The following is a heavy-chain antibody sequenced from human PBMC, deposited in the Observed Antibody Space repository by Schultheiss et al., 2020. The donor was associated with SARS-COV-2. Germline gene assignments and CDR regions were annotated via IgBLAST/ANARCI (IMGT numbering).Heavy chain of an antibody. CDR1: GFTVSSNY. V-gene: IGHV3-66*01. J-gene: IGHJ3*02. Sequence: GGSLRLSCAASGFTVSSNYMSWVRQAPGKGLEWVSVIYSGGSTYYADSVKGRFTISRDNSKNTLYLQMNSLRAEDTAVYYCARGGITMVRGPSGRTFDIWGQGTMVTVSS. D-gene: IGHD3-10*01. CDR3: ARGGITMVRGPSGRTFDI. CDR2: IYSGGST.